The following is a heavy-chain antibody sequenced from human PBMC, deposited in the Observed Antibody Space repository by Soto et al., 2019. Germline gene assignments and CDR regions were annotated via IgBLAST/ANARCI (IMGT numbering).Heavy chain of an antibody. J-gene: IGHJ4*02. V-gene: IGHV6-1*01. CDR1: GDSVSSNSAA. Sequence: PSQTLSLTCAISGDSVSSNSAAWNWIRQSPSRGLEWLGRTYYRSKWNNDYAASVKSRITINPDTPKNQFSLQLNSVTPEDTAVYYCARSGTTTVTQLLIFDYWGQGTLVTVSS. CDR2: TYYRSKWNN. D-gene: IGHD4-17*01. CDR3: ARSGTTTVTQLLIFDY.